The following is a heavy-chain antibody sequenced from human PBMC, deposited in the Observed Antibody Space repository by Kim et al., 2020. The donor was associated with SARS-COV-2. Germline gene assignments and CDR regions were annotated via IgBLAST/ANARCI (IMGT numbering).Heavy chain of an antibody. Sequence: SETLSLTCTVSGGSISSGGYYWSWIRQHPGKGLEWIGYIYYSGSTYYNPSLKSRVTISVDTSKNQFSLKLSSVTAADTAVYYCARDPLGYCSSTSCYGAGNWGQGTLVTVSS. D-gene: IGHD2-2*01. CDR3: ARDPLGYCSSTSCYGAGN. J-gene: IGHJ4*02. CDR2: IYYSGST. V-gene: IGHV4-31*03. CDR1: GGSISSGGYY.